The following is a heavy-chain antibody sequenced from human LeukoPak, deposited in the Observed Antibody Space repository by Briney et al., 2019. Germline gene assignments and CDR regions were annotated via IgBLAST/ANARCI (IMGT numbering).Heavy chain of an antibody. V-gene: IGHV3-30*04. CDR1: GFTFSSYA. CDR2: ISYDGSNK. D-gene: IGHD3-10*01. J-gene: IGHJ4*02. CDR3: ARDQSYYGSGSYFTLFDY. Sequence: PGGSLRLSCAASGFTFSSYAMHGVRQAPGKGLEWVAVISYDGSNKYYADSVKGRFTISRDNSKNTLYLQMNSLRAEDTAVYYCARDQSYYGSGSYFTLFDYWGQGTLVTVSS.